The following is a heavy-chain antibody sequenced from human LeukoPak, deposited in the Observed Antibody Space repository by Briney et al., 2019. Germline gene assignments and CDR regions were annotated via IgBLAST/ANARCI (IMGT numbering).Heavy chain of an antibody. CDR2: ISASGADT. V-gene: IGHV3-23*01. Sequence: AGGSLRLSCAASGFTLSSCATSWVRQAPGKGLEWVSAISASGADTYYADSVKGRFTISRDTSKNTLYLQMNSLRDEDTAVYYCAKQLDSGNYYPTGDDYWGQGTLATVSS. D-gene: IGHD3-10*01. J-gene: IGHJ4*02. CDR3: AKQLDSGNYYPTGDDY. CDR1: GFTLSSCA.